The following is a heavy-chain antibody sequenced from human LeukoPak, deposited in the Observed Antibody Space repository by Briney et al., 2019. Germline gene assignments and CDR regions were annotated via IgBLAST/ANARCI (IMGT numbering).Heavy chain of an antibody. CDR2: IYFSGTT. CDR1: GGSVNNYY. V-gene: IGHV4-59*02. Sequence: SETLSLTCSVAGGSVNNYYWSWIRQPPGKGLEWLGNIYFSGTTDYNSSLKSRLTISVDTFKNQLSLNLQSVTAADTATYYCARHRSDTGGKKGVNWFDSWGQGTLVTVSS. CDR3: ARHRSDTGGKKGVNWFDS. J-gene: IGHJ5*01. D-gene: IGHD4-23*01.